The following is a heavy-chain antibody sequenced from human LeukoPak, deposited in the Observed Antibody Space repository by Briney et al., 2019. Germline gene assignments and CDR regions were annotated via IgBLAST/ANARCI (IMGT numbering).Heavy chain of an antibody. V-gene: IGHV3-30*18. D-gene: IGHD3-22*01. CDR2: ISYDGSNK. CDR3: AKDLLLGSSGYPDY. Sequence: GRSLRLSCAASGFTFSSYGMHWVRQAPGKGLEWVAVISYDGSNKYYAGSVKGRFTISRDNSKNTLYLQMNSLRAEDTAVYYCAKDLLLGSSGYPDYWGQGTLVTVSS. CDR1: GFTFSSYG. J-gene: IGHJ4*02.